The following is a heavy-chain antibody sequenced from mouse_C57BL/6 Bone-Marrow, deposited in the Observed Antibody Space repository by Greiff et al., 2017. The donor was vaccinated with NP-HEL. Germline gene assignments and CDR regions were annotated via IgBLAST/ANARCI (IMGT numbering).Heavy chain of an antibody. Sequence: QVQLQQSGAELVKPGASVKMSCKASGYTFTSYWITWVKQRPGQGLEWIGDIYPGSGSTNYNEKFKSKATLTVDTSSSTASMQLSSLTSEDSAVFYYARPPIYYDYDGYAMDYWGQGTSVTVSS. CDR3: ARPPIYYDYDGYAMDY. D-gene: IGHD2-4*01. J-gene: IGHJ4*01. CDR1: GYTFTSYW. CDR2: IYPGSGST. V-gene: IGHV1-55*01.